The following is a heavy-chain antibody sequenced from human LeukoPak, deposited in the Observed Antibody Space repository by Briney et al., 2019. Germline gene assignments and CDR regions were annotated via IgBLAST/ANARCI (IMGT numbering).Heavy chain of an antibody. Sequence: GGSLRLSCAASGLIVSNNYMNWVRLAPGKGLEWVSSISGSGSGGSTYYADSVKGRFTISRDNAKNSLYLQMNSLRAEDTAVYYCARGTTALMDVWGKGTTVTVSS. CDR3: ARGTTALMDV. J-gene: IGHJ6*03. CDR2: ISGSGSGGST. CDR1: GLIVSNNY. D-gene: IGHD2-21*02. V-gene: IGHV3-69-1*01.